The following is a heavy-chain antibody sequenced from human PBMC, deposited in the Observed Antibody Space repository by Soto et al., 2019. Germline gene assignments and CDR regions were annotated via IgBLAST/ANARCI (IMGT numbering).Heavy chain of an antibody. CDR3: ARDSGGYYYDSSGYPNWFDP. V-gene: IGHV1-3*01. Sequence: ASVKVSCKASGYTFTSYAMHWVRQAPGQRLEWMGWINAGNGNTKYSQKFQGRVTITRDTSASTAYMELSSLRSEDTAVYYCARDSGGYYYDSSGYPNWFDPWGQGTLVTSPQ. J-gene: IGHJ5*02. CDR2: INAGNGNT. D-gene: IGHD3-22*01. CDR1: GYTFTSYA.